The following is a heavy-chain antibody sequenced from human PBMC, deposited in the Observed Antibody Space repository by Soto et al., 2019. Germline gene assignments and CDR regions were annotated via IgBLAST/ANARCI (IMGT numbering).Heavy chain of an antibody. V-gene: IGHV4-4*02. J-gene: IGHJ6*02. Sequence: SETLSLTCGVSGGSISSINWWSWVRQPPGEGLKWIGEIYHSGSTTYNPSLKSRVTISVDKSKNQFSLKLKSVTAADTAIYYCARGGGPDIAYGMDVWGQGTTVT. CDR3: ARGGGPDIAYGMDV. D-gene: IGHD5-12*01. CDR1: GGSISSINW. CDR2: IYHSGST.